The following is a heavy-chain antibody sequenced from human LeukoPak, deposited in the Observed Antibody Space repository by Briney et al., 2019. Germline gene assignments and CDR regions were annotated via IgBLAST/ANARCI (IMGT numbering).Heavy chain of an antibody. V-gene: IGHV4-59*01. D-gene: IGHD4-17*01. CDR3: ARGYGDFRVEGRYFHS. Sequence: PSETLSLTCTVSDGSITNYDWSWVRQPPGKGLEFIGHVHYSGTTNYNPSLRSRVTISIDTSKQHFFLKLKSVTAADTAVYYCARGYGDFRVEGRYFHSWGQGTLATVSS. CDR2: VHYSGTT. CDR1: DGSITNYD. J-gene: IGHJ4*02.